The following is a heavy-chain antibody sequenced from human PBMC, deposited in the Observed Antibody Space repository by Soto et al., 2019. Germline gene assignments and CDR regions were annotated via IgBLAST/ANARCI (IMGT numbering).Heavy chain of an antibody. Sequence: SETLSLTCAVSGGSISSSNWWTWVCQPPGKGLEWIGEIYHTGTTNYNPSLKSRVTISVDKSKNQFSLKLTSVTAADTAVYYCAKVWRYCSGGSCRNDAFDIWGQGTMVTVSS. J-gene: IGHJ3*02. CDR3: AKVWRYCSGGSCRNDAFDI. V-gene: IGHV4-4*02. CDR1: GGSISSSNW. CDR2: IYHTGTT. D-gene: IGHD2-15*01.